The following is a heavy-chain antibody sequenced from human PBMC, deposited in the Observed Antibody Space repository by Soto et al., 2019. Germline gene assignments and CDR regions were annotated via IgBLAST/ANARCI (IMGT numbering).Heavy chain of an antibody. J-gene: IGHJ4*02. V-gene: IGHV4-34*01. D-gene: IGHD4-4*01. CDR2: INHSGST. CDR3: ARTTFRIAIFDY. CDR1: GGSFSGYY. Sequence: SETLSLTCAVYGGSFSGYYWSWIRQPPGKGLEWIGEINHSGSTNYNPSLKSRVTISVDTSKNQFSLKLSSVTAADTAVYYCARTTFRIAIFDYWGQGTLVTVSS.